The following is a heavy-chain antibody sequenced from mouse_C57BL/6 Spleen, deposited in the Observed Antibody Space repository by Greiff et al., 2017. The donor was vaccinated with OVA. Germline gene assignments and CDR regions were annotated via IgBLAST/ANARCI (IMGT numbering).Heavy chain of an antibody. CDR1: GFTFTDYY. CDR3: ARYKGGDFDY. J-gene: IGHJ2*01. V-gene: IGHV7-3*01. D-gene: IGHD3-3*01. Sequence: EVKLMESGGGLVQPGGSLSLSCAASGFTFTDYYMSWVRQPPGKALEWLGFIRNKANGYTTEYSASVKGRFTISRDNSQSILYLQMNALGAEDSATDDCARYKGGDFDYWGQGTTLTVSS. CDR2: IRNKANGYTT.